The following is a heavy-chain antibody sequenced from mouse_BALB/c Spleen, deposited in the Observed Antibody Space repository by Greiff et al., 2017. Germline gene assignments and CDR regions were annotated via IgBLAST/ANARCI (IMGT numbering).Heavy chain of an antibody. CDR1: GFTFSSFG. Sequence: EVQVVESGGGLVQPGGSRKLSCAASGFTFSSFGMHWVRQAPEKGLEWVAYISSGSSTIYYADTVKGRFTISRDNPKNTLFLQMTSLRSEDTAMYYCARGGIYDGYAMDYWGQGTSVTVSS. CDR3: ARGGIYDGYAMDY. CDR2: ISSGSSTI. D-gene: IGHD2-3*01. V-gene: IGHV5-17*02. J-gene: IGHJ4*01.